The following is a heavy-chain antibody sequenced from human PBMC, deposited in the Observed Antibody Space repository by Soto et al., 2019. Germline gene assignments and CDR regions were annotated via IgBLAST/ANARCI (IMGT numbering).Heavy chain of an antibody. D-gene: IGHD3-9*01. CDR3: AREAEERYFDWLLSIYYYYGMDV. V-gene: IGHV3-30-3*01. CDR1: GFTFSSYA. J-gene: IGHJ6*01. Sequence: QVQLVESGGGVVQPGRSLRLSCAASGFTFSSYAMHWVRQAPGKGLEWVAVISYDGSNKYYADSVKGRFTISRDNSKNTLYLQMNSLRAEDTAVYYCAREAEERYFDWLLSIYYYYGMDVW. CDR2: ISYDGSNK.